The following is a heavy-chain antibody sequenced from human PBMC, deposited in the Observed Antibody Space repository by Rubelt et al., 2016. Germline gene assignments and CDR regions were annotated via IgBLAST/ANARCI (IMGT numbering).Heavy chain of an antibody. Sequence: GEGRFTVSRDNAKNSLYLQMNSLRAEDTAVYYCARLYYDFWSGYYTGAFDIWGQGTMVTVSS. J-gene: IGHJ3*02. V-gene: IGHV3-21*01. D-gene: IGHD3-3*01. CDR3: ARLYYDFWSGYYTGAFDI.